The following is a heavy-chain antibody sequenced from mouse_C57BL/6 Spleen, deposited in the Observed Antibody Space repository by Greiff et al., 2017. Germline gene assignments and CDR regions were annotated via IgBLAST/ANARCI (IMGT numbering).Heavy chain of an antibody. CDR3: ARDGSYYGSSGFAY. J-gene: IGHJ3*01. V-gene: IGHV7-1*01. D-gene: IGHD1-1*01. CDR2: SSNKANDYTT. CDR1: GFTFSDFY. Sequence: EVKLVESGGGLVQSGRSLRLSCATSGFTFSDFYMEWVRQAPGKGLEWIAASSNKANDYTTEYSASVKGRFIVSRDTSQSILYLQMNALRAEDTAIYYCARDGSYYGSSGFAYWGQGTLVTVAA.